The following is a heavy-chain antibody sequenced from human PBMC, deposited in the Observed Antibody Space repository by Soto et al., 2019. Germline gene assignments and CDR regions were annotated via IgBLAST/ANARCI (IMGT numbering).Heavy chain of an antibody. D-gene: IGHD2-2*01. V-gene: IGHV3-74*01. Sequence: EEQLVESGGGSVQPGGSLRLSCAASGFTFSTYWMHWVRQAPGKGLVWVSRISSDGTYTNYADSVKGRFTISRDNAKNTVYLQMNSLRAEDTAVYYCVRGVGNSCYVWGQGALVTVS. CDR1: GFTFSTYW. CDR3: VRGVGNSCYV. CDR2: ISSDGTYT. J-gene: IGHJ4*02.